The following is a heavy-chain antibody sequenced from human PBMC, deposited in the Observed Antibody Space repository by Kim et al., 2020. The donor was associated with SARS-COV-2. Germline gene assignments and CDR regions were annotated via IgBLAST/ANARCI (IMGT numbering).Heavy chain of an antibody. Sequence: NPNSGGTDFAQKFRGRVTMTRDTSISTAYMELSRLTSDDTAVYYCARGIDYWGQGTLVTVSS. CDR3: ARGIDY. J-gene: IGHJ4*02. CDR2: NPNSGGT. V-gene: IGHV1-2*02.